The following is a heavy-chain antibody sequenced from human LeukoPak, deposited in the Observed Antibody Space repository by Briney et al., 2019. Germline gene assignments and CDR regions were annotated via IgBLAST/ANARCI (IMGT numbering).Heavy chain of an antibody. Sequence: GGSLRLSCAASGFTFSSYAMSWVRQAPGKGLEWVSAISGSGGSTYYADFVKGRFTISRDNSKNTLYLQMNSLRAEDTAVYYCAKDLGGGSGSYFDAFDIWGQGTMVTVSS. D-gene: IGHD3-10*01. CDR3: AKDLGGGSGSYFDAFDI. V-gene: IGHV3-23*01. J-gene: IGHJ3*02. CDR1: GFTFSSYA. CDR2: ISGSGGST.